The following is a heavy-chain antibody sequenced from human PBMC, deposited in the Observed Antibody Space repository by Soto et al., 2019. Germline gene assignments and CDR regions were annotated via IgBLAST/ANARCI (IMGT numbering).Heavy chain of an antibody. V-gene: IGHV3-74*01. CDR1: GFTFTNYW. Sequence: GGSLRLSCAASGFTFTNYWMHWVCQVPGKGLVWVSRINGAGAYRSYADFAEGRFTISRDNAKNTVYLQMNGLRADDTSLYYCARDRIPTGMDVWGQGTTVTVSS. CDR3: ARDRIPTGMDV. J-gene: IGHJ6*02. CDR2: INGAGAYR.